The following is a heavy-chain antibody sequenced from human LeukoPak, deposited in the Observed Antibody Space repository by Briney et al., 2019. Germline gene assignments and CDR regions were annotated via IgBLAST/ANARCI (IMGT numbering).Heavy chain of an antibody. V-gene: IGHV3-30-3*01. J-gene: IGHJ6*02. CDR2: ISYDGSNK. CDR3: ASVEEWFVEYYYYGMDV. D-gene: IGHD3-3*01. Sequence: PGRSLRLSCAASGFTFSSYAMHWVRQAPGKGLEWVAVISYDGSNKYYADSVKGRFTISRDNSKNTLYLQMNSLRAEDTAIYYCASVEEWFVEYYYYGMDVWGQGTTVTVSS. CDR1: GFTFSSYA.